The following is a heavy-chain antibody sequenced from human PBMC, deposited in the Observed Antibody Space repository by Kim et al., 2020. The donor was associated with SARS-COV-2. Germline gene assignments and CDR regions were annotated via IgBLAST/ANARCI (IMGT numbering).Heavy chain of an antibody. J-gene: IGHJ4*02. CDR2: IYYSGST. D-gene: IGHD1-7*01. Sequence: SETLSLTCTVSGGSVSSGSYYWSWIRQSPGKGLEWIGYIYYSGSTNYNPSLKSRVTISVDTSKNQFSLKLSSVTAADTAVYYCAREGLELLDYWGQGTLVTVSS. CDR1: GGSVSSGSYY. CDR3: AREGLELLDY. V-gene: IGHV4-61*01.